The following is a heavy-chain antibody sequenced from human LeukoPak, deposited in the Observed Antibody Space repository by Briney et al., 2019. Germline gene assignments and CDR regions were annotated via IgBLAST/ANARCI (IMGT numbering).Heavy chain of an antibody. J-gene: IGHJ4*02. CDR3: AKDGDGYHN. CDR2: IKEDGSAQ. CDR1: GFTFSRDW. V-gene: IGHV3-7*01. D-gene: IGHD3-9*01. Sequence: GGSLRLSCVASGFTFSRDWMSWVRQAPGRGLEWVANIKEDGSAQYYADSVKGRFTISRDNTKNSLYLQMNSLTAEDTAMYYCAKDGDGYHNWGQGALVTVSS.